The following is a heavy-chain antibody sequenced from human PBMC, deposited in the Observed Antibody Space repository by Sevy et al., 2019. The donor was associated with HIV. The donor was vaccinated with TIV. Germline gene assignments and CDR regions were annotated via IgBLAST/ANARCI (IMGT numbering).Heavy chain of an antibody. D-gene: IGHD4-4*01. V-gene: IGHV3-15*01. CDR2: IKSKGSGGTR. J-gene: IGHJ6*02. CDR1: GLTFTDAW. CDR3: TWVTKVTEPLGV. Sequence: GGSLRLSCVVSGLTFTDAWMAWVRQAPGKGLEWVGRIKSKGSGGTREYAAPVKGRFTISRDDSKNTVYLQMNSLKTEDTAVYYCTWVTKVTEPLGVWGQGTAVTVSS.